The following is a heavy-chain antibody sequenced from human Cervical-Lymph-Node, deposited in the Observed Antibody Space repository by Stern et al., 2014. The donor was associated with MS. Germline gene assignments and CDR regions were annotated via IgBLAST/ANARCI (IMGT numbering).Heavy chain of an antibody. V-gene: IGHV3-23*01. CDR1: GFTFSTYA. CDR2: ISDSGVYT. D-gene: IGHD2-2*01. CDR3: AKDLGRGVVVVPLYGLDV. Sequence: QLLESGGGLVQPGGSLRLSCAASGFTFSTYAFSWVRQAPGKVLEWVSSISDSGVYTYYADSVNVRFTISRDNSKSMLYLEMQSLRAEDTAVYHCAKDLGRGVVVVPLYGLDVWGQGTTVTVSS. J-gene: IGHJ6*02.